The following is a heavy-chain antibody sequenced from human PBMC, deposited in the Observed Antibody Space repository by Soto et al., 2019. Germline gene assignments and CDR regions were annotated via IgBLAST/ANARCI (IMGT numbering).Heavy chain of an antibody. V-gene: IGHV1-18*01. J-gene: IGHJ6*02. CDR1: GYTFTTYG. Sequence: QVQLVQSGAEVRKPGASVKVSCKASGYTFTTYGISWVRQAPGQGLEWMGWISGYNGHTKYAQKFQGRVTMTTDTSTSTVYMDLRSLRSDDTAVYYCAREGEMPDYYYGWDVWGQGTTVTVSS. CDR2: ISGYNGHT. CDR3: AREGEMPDYYYGWDV. D-gene: IGHD3-16*01.